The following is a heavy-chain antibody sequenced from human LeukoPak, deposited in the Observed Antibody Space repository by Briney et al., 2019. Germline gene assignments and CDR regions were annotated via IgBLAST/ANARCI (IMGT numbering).Heavy chain of an antibody. V-gene: IGHV3-11*04. CDR3: AIGLLPGLLDS. Sequence: KSGGSLRLSCAASGFNFNDYYMHWIRQTPGKGPVCVSYISTTGNTIYYADSVKGRFILSRDSAKKSLDLQMNSLRDEDTAVYYCAIGLLPGLLDSWGQETLVTVSS. CDR2: ISTTGNTI. D-gene: IGHD3/OR15-3a*01. CDR1: GFNFNDYY. J-gene: IGHJ4*02.